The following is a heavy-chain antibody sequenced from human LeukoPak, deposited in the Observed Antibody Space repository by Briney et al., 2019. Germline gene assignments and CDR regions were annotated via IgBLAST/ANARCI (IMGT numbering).Heavy chain of an antibody. V-gene: IGHV1-2*02. CDR3: AREIARGRWELPGDY. CDR1: GYTFTDYY. D-gene: IGHD1-26*01. J-gene: IGHJ4*02. Sequence: ASVKVSCKASGYTFTDYYMHWVRQAPGQGLEWMGWINPNSGGTNYAQNFQGRVTMTRDTSISTAYMELSRLRSDDTAVYYCAREIARGRWELPGDYWGQGTLVTVSS. CDR2: INPNSGGT.